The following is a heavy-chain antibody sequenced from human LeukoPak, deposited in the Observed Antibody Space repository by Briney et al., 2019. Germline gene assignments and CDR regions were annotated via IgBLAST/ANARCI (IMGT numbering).Heavy chain of an antibody. J-gene: IGHJ4*02. CDR3: ARRRGFPAPFDY. Sequence: SETLSLTCTVSGGSISNSSYYWGWIRQPPGKGLEWIGSMYYSGSTYYNPSLKSRVTISVDTSKNQFSLKLSSVTAADTAVYYCARRRGFPAPFDYWGQGTLVTVSS. V-gene: IGHV4-39*07. D-gene: IGHD2-15*01. CDR1: GGSISNSSYY. CDR2: MYYSGST.